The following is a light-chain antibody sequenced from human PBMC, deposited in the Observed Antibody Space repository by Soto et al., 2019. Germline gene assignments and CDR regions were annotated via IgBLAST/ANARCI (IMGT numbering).Light chain of an antibody. CDR3: LQDYDFPYT. J-gene: IGKJ2*01. V-gene: IGKV1-6*01. CDR1: QDIRVD. CDR2: AAS. Sequence: AIQMTQSPPSLSASVGDRVIITCRASQDIRVDVGWLQQRPGHAPNLLIYAASTLHTWVPSTFTGSGSGTDFTLTINDLQPEDVATSFCLQDYDFPYTFGQGTKVDIK.